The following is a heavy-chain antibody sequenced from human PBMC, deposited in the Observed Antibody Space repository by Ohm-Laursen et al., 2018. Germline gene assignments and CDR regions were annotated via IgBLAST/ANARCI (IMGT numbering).Heavy chain of an antibody. J-gene: IGHJ5*02. CDR1: GFTFGDYG. CDR3: AKDSGGRTQQVAEKGIDL. V-gene: IGHV3-9*01. CDR2: ITWDSGSI. Sequence: SLRLSCAASGFTFGDYGLHWVRQAPGKGLEWVSSITWDSGSIGYADSVEGRFTVSRDNARNSLYLQMNSLRSEDTALYYCAKDSGGRTQQVAEKGIDLWGQGTLVTVSP. D-gene: IGHD6-13*01.